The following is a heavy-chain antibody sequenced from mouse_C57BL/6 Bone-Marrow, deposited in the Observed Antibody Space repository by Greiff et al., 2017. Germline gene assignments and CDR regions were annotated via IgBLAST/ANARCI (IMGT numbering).Heavy chain of an antibody. Sequence: EVKLEESGPGLAKPSQTLSLTCSVTGYSITSDYWNWIRKFPGNKLEYMGYISYSGSTYYNPSLKSRISITRDTSKNQYYLQLNSVTTEDTATYYCAVFYDYDGWYFDVWGTGTTVTVSS. D-gene: IGHD2-4*01. CDR1: GYSITSDY. V-gene: IGHV3-8*01. CDR3: AVFYDYDGWYFDV. J-gene: IGHJ1*03. CDR2: ISYSGST.